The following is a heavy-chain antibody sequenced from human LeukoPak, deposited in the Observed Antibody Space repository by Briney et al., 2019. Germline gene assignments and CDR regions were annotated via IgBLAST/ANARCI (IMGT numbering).Heavy chain of an antibody. Sequence: GASVKVSCKVSGYTVSELSIHWVRQAPGKGLEWMGGYALEEAATVYAREFQGRVAMTEDAHTNTAFMELTGLTSEDTGVYYCAANRYVYWGQGTLVTVSP. CDR3: AANRYVY. CDR1: GYTVSELS. CDR2: YALEEAAT. D-gene: IGHD3-9*01. J-gene: IGHJ4*02. V-gene: IGHV1-24*01.